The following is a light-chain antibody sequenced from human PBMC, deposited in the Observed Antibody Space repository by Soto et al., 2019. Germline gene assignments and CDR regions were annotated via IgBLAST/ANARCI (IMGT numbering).Light chain of an antibody. CDR3: TSYSRYRALV. V-gene: IGLV2-14*01. CDR2: EVR. Sequence: QSLLTQPASVSGSLGQSITIACTGTSSDIGGYKYVSWYQQHPGKAPKLIIFEVRNRPSGVSDRFSGSKSGNTASLTISGLQAEDEADYYCTSYSRYRALVFGGGTK. J-gene: IGLJ3*02. CDR1: SSDIGGYKY.